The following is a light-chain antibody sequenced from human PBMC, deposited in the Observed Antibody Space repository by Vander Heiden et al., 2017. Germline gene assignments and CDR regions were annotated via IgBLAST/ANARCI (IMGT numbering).Light chain of an antibody. J-gene: IGLJ7*01. CDR1: SSNVGSNT. V-gene: IGLV1-44*01. CDR3: AAWDDSLSGAV. CDR2: NDN. Sequence: QSVLTQPPSASGNPGQRGPISCSGSSSNVGSNTVNWYQHLPGTAPKLLIYNDNQRPSGVPDRFSGSKSGTSASLAISGLQSEDEAVYYCAAWDDSLSGAVFGGGTQLTVL.